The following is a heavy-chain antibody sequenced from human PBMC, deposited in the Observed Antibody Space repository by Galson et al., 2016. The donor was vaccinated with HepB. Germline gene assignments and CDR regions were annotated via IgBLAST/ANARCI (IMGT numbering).Heavy chain of an antibody. CDR3: AASDVLTGGYYYGMDV. CDR2: INTHNGNT. CDR1: GYTFTSNG. V-gene: IGHV1-18*01. D-gene: IGHD3-9*01. J-gene: IGHJ6*02. Sequence: SVKVSCKASGYTFTSNGITWVRQAPGQGLEWMGWINTHNGNTNYAQKLQGRVTMTTDTSTSTAYMELRSLRSDDTAVYYCAASDVLTGGYYYGMDVWGQGTTVTVSS.